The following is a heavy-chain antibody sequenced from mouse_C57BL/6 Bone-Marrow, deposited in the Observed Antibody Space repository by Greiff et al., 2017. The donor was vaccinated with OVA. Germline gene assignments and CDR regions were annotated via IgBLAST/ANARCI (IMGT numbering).Heavy chain of an antibody. CDR3: ARGGPPYYFDD. J-gene: IGHJ2*01. Sequence: EVQLQQSGPELVKPGASVKISCKASGYTFTDYYMYWVKQSHGKSLEWIGDINPNNGGTSYNQKFKGKATLTVDKSSSTAYMELRSLTSEDSAVYYCARGGPPYYFDDWGQGTTLTVSS. D-gene: IGHD1-1*02. V-gene: IGHV1-26*01. CDR2: INPNNGGT. CDR1: GYTFTDYY.